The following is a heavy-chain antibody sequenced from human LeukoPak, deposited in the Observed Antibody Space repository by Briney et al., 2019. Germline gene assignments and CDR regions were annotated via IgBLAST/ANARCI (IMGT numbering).Heavy chain of an antibody. CDR1: GYTFTGYY. CDR3: ARDDLTAMVKYYYYGMDV. CDR2: IIPILGIA. D-gene: IGHD5-18*01. Sequence: ASVKVSCKASGYTFTGYYMHWVRQAPGQGLEWMGRIIPILGIANYAQKFQGRVTITADKSTSAAYMELSSLRSEDTAVYYCARDDLTAMVKYYYYGMDVWGQGTTVTVSS. J-gene: IGHJ6*02. V-gene: IGHV1-69*04.